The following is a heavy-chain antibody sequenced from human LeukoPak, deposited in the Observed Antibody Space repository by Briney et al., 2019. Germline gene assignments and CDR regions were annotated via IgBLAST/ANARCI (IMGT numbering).Heavy chain of an antibody. CDR3: AGPRHYYYGMDV. J-gene: IGHJ6*02. V-gene: IGHV1-8*01. Sequence: GASVKVSCKASGYTFTSYDINWVRQATGQGLEWMGWMNPNSGNTGYAQKFQGRVTMTRNTSISTAYMELSSLRSEDTAVYYCAGPRHYYYGMDVWGQGTTVTVSS. CDR1: GYTFTSYD. CDR2: MNPNSGNT.